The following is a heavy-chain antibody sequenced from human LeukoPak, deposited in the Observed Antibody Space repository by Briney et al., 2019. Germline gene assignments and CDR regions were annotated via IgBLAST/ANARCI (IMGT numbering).Heavy chain of an antibody. J-gene: IGHJ3*02. D-gene: IGHD4-17*01. V-gene: IGHV1-18*01. CDR1: GYIFTCYG. CDR2: ISVYNDNT. Sequence: GASVKVSCKASGYIFTCYGIAWVRQAPGQGLERMGWISVYNDNTNYAQKLQGRVTMTTDTSTSTAYMELRSLRSDDTAVYYCARGFYGDYGGAAFDIWGQGTMVTVSS. CDR3: ARGFYGDYGGAAFDI.